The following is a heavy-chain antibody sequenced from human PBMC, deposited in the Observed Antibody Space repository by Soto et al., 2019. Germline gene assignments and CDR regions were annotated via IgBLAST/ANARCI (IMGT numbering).Heavy chain of an antibody. J-gene: IGHJ5*02. Sequence: SQTLSLTCTVSGGSISSSSYYWGWIRQPPGKGLEWIGSIYYSGSTYYNPSLKSRVTISVDTSKNQFSLKLTSVTAADTAVYYCASPKIAFYNWFDPWGQGTLVTVSS. CDR2: IYYSGST. D-gene: IGHD3-3*02. V-gene: IGHV4-39*01. CDR3: ASPKIAFYNWFDP. CDR1: GGSISSSSYY.